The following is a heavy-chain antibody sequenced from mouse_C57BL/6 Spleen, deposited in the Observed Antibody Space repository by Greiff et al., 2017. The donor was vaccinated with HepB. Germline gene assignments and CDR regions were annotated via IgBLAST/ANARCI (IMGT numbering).Heavy chain of an antibody. V-gene: IGHV5-4*01. D-gene: IGHD1-1*01. J-gene: IGHJ1*03. Sequence: DVMLVESGGGLVKPGGSLKLSCAASGFTFSSYAMSWVRQTPEKRLEWVATISDGGSYTYYPDNVKGRFTISRDNAKNNLYLQMSHLKSEDTAMYYCARDWDYGSSNWYFDVWGTGTTVTVSS. CDR3: ARDWDYGSSNWYFDV. CDR1: GFTFSSYA. CDR2: ISDGGSYT.